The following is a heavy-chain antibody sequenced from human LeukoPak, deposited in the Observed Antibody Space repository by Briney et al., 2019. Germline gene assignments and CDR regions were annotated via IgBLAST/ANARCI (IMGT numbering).Heavy chain of an antibody. CDR3: ARISIVVVPAYFDY. D-gene: IGHD2-2*01. CDR1: GVSISSSSYQ. CDR2: IYYSGST. V-gene: IGHV4-39*01. Sequence: PSETLSLTCTVSGVSISSSSYQWGWIRQPPGKGLEWIVSIYYSGSTYYNPSLKSRVTASVDTSKNQFSLKLSSVTAADTAVYYCARISIVVVPAYFDYWGQGTLVTVSS. J-gene: IGHJ4*02.